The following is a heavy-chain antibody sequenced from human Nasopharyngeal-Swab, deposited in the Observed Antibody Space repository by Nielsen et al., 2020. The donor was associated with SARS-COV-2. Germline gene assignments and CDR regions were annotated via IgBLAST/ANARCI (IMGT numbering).Heavy chain of an antibody. CDR2: ISSTTPYI. J-gene: IGHJ5*02. CDR3: ARDTGGPPNYFDP. Sequence: GESLKISCVASGFTSSGYTMNWVRQAAGKGLEWISSISSTTPYIYCADSVKGRFTISRDNAKNSLYLQMNFLRVEDTAMYYCARDTGGPPNYFDPWGQGTLVTVSS. D-gene: IGHD1-7*01. CDR1: GFTSSGYT. V-gene: IGHV3-21*01.